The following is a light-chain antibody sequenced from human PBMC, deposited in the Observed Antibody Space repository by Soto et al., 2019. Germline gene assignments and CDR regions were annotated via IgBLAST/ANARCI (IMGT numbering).Light chain of an antibody. CDR2: LGS. V-gene: IGKV2-28*01. CDR3: MQALQTTIT. J-gene: IGKJ5*01. CDR1: QSLSHSNGYSF. Sequence: DIVMTQSPLSLPVTPGEPASISCRSSQSLSHSNGYSFLDWHLQKPGQSPQVLIYLGSNRASGVPDRFSGSGSGTNFTLKISRVEAEDVGIYYCMQALQTTITFGQGTRLEIK.